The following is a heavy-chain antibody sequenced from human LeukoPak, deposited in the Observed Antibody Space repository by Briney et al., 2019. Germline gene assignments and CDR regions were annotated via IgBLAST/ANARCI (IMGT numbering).Heavy chain of an antibody. V-gene: IGHV4-39*01. D-gene: IGHD2-2*01. CDR2: IYYSGGT. J-gene: IGHJ4*02. CDR1: GGSISSSSYY. CDR3: ASPDSTSYRFDY. Sequence: PSETLSLTCTVSGGSISSSSYYWGWVRQPPGKGLEWIGSIYYSGGTYYNPSLKSRVTISVDTSKNQFSLKLSSVTAADTAVYYCASPDSTSYRFDYWGQGTLVTVSS.